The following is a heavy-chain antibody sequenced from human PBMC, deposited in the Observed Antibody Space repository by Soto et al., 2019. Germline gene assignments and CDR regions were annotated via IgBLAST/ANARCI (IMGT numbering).Heavy chain of an antibody. CDR2: IILILGIA. CDR3: ARTPTQWLRSFYYYMDV. J-gene: IGHJ6*03. Sequence: ASVKVSCKASGGTFSSYTISWVRQAPGQGLEWMGRIILILGIANYAQKFQGRVTITADKSTSTAYMELSSLRSEDTAVYYCARTPTQWLRSFYYYMDVWGKGTTVTVSS. D-gene: IGHD5-12*01. V-gene: IGHV1-69*02. CDR1: GGTFSSYT.